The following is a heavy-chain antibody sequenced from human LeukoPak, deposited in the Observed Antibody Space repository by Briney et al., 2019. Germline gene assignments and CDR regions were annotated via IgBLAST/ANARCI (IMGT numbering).Heavy chain of an antibody. CDR3: AKQVSRGFFDS. D-gene: IGHD2-8*01. Sequence: GGSLRLSCAASGFTFSTYAMTWVRQAPGKGLEWVSTITGSGDSTYYADSVKGRFTVSRDSSKNTLYLQMNSLRAEDTAVYYCAKQVSRGFFDSWGQGTLVTVSS. CDR1: GFTFSTYA. J-gene: IGHJ4*02. CDR2: ITGSGDST. V-gene: IGHV3-23*01.